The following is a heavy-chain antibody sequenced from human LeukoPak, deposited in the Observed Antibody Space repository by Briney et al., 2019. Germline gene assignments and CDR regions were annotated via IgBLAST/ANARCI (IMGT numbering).Heavy chain of an antibody. CDR2: IKQDGSEK. V-gene: IGHV3-7*05. CDR1: GFTFSSYW. CDR3: AKAGFYYGSGNMSPLGIGYFTRDV. J-gene: IGHJ6*02. Sequence: GGSLRLSCAASGFTFSSYWLSWVRQAPGKGLEWVANIKQDGSEKYYVDSMKGRFTISRDNAKNSPYLQMNSLRAEDTAVYYCAKAGFYYGSGNMSPLGIGYFTRDVWGQGTTVTVSS. D-gene: IGHD3-10*01.